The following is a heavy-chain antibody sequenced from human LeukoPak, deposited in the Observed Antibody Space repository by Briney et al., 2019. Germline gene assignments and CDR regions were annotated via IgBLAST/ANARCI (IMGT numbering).Heavy chain of an antibody. V-gene: IGHV1-2*02. CDR2: INPSSGGT. Sequence: ASVKVSCKASGYTFTGYYMYWVRQAPGQGLGWVGWINPSSGGTNFAQTVQGRVTMTRDTSISTAYLELSRLRADDTAVYYCARGSIEIADPDWGQGTLVTVSS. J-gene: IGHJ4*02. CDR3: ARGSIEIADPD. CDR1: GYTFTGYY. D-gene: IGHD6-13*01.